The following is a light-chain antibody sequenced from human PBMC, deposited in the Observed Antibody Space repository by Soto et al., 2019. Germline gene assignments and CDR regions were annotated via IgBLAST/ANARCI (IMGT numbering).Light chain of an antibody. J-gene: IGKJ1*01. CDR1: QSISSN. CDR3: QQYGSSGT. CDR2: GAS. V-gene: IGKV3-20*01. Sequence: IVMPQSPATLSVSPGEGAPLSCRASQSISSNLAWYQQKPGQAPRLLIYGASNRATGIPDRFSGSGSGTDFTLTISRLEPEDFAVYYCQQYGSSGTFGQGTKVDIK.